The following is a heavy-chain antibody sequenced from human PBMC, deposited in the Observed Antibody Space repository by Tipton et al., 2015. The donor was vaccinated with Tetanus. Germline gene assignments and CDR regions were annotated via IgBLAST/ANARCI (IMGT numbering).Heavy chain of an antibody. J-gene: IGHJ3*02. D-gene: IGHD5-18*01. CDR2: ITPFNNNT. CDR3: ATREDTALVIAESDAPDI. Sequence: QLVQSGAEVEKTGSSVKISCKASGYTLTYRYLHWVRQAPGQALEWMGWITPFNNNTNYAQKFQDRVSFSSDRSMSTAYMEVSSLRSADTAMYYCATREDTALVIAESDAPDIWGQGTMVTVSS. CDR1: GYTLTYRY. V-gene: IGHV1-45*02.